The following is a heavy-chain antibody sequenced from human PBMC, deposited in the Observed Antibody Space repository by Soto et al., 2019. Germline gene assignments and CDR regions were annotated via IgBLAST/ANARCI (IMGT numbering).Heavy chain of an antibody. CDR3: ARVRGDFGSGGSFFDY. CDR1: GFRNYG. J-gene: IGHJ4*02. V-gene: IGHV3-33*01. Sequence: QVQLVVSGGGVVQPGRSLRLSCAASGFRNYGMHWVRQAPGKGLEWVALIWHDGSKKHYADSVKGRFTISRDDSKNTVDLQMNSLRADDTAVYYCARVRGDFGSGGSFFDYWGQGTLVTVSS. CDR2: IWHDGSKK. D-gene: IGHD3-10*01.